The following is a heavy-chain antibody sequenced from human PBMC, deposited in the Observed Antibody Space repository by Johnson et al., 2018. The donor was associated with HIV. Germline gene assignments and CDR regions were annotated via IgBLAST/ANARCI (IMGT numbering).Heavy chain of an antibody. J-gene: IGHJ3*02. CDR3: AKSRGGYSYGYDAFDI. Sequence: QVQLVESGGGLIQPGGSLRLSCAASGFTFSSYGMHWVRQAPGKGLEWVAFIRYDGTNKNYGDSVKGRFTISRDNSKNTLFLQMNSLRTEDTALYYCAKSRGGYSYGYDAFDIWGQGTMVTVSS. CDR1: GFTFSSYG. D-gene: IGHD5-18*01. V-gene: IGHV3-30*02. CDR2: IRYDGTNK.